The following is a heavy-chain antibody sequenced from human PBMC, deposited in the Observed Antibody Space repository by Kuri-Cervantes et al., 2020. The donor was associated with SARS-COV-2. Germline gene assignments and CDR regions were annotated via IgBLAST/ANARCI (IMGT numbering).Heavy chain of an antibody. CDR1: GGSISSSSYY. Sequence: SETLSLTCTVSGGSISSSSYYWDWIRQPPGKGLEWIGSIYYSGSTYYNPSLKSRVTISVDTSKNQFSLKLSSVTAADTAVYYCARGGYSGYEGWFDPWGQGTLVTVSS. V-gene: IGHV4-39*01. J-gene: IGHJ5*02. CDR2: IYYSGST. CDR3: ARGGYSGYEGWFDP. D-gene: IGHD5-12*01.